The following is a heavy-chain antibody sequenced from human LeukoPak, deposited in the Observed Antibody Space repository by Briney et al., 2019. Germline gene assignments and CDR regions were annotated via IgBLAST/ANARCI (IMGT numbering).Heavy chain of an antibody. D-gene: IGHD1-26*01. J-gene: IGHJ4*02. V-gene: IGHV3-30-3*01. Sequence: GGSLRLSCAASGFTFSSYAMHWVRQVPGKGLEWVAVISYDGSNKYYADSVKGRFTISRDNSKNTLYLQMNSLRAEDTAVYYCARDRMVGVPNKGHNYFDYWGQGTLVTVSS. CDR2: ISYDGSNK. CDR1: GFTFSSYA. CDR3: ARDRMVGVPNKGHNYFDY.